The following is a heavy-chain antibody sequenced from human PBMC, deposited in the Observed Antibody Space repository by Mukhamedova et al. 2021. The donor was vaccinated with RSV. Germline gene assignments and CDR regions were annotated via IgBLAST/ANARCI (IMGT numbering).Heavy chain of an antibody. V-gene: IGHV4-59*01. CDR2: ISSSGST. D-gene: IGHD5-18*01. Sequence: GYISSSGSTNYNPSLKSRVTISVDTSKNQFSLKLTSVTAADTAVYYCARRYNYGTYFDYWGQGALVTVPS. CDR3: ARRYNYGTYFDY. J-gene: IGHJ4*02.